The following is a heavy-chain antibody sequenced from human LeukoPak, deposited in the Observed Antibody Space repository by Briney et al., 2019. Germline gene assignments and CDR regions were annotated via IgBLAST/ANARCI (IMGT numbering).Heavy chain of an antibody. D-gene: IGHD6-13*01. CDR3: AKRANSSSWYDNWFDP. CDR1: GFSFSSHA. Sequence: GGSLRLSCATSGFSFSSHAMTWVRQAPGKGLEWLSAISISGDDTYYADSVKGRFTISRDNSKNTLYLQMNSLRAEDTAVYYCAKRANSSSWYDNWFDPWGQGTLVTVSS. V-gene: IGHV3-23*01. J-gene: IGHJ5*02. CDR2: ISISGDDT.